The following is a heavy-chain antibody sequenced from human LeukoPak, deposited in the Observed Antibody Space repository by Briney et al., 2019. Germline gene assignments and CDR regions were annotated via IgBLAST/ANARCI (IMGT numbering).Heavy chain of an antibody. CDR2: ISAYNGNT. D-gene: IGHD2-2*01. Sequence: ASVKVSCKASGYTFTSYGISWVRQAPGQGLEWMGWISAYNGNTNYAQKLQGRVTMTTDPSTSTAYMELRSLRSDDTAVYYCARDPGYCSSTSCLTFDYWGQGTLVTVSS. CDR3: ARDPGYCSSTSCLTFDY. J-gene: IGHJ4*02. V-gene: IGHV1-18*01. CDR1: GYTFTSYG.